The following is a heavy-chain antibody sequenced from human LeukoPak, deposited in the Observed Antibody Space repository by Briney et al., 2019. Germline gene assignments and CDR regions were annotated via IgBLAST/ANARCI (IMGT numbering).Heavy chain of an antibody. V-gene: IGHV3-11*01. CDR1: GFTFSDYY. CDR3: ARVAAAYYYYYGMDV. D-gene: IGHD6-13*01. Sequence: GGSLRLSCAASGFTFSDYYMSWIRQAPGKGLEWVSYISSSGSTIYYADSVKGRFTISRDNAKNSPYLQMNSLRAEDTAVYYCARVAAAYYYYYGMDVWGQGTTVTVSS. J-gene: IGHJ6*02. CDR2: ISSSGSTI.